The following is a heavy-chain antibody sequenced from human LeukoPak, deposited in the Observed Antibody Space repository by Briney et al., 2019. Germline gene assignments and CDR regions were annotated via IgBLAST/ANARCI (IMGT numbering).Heavy chain of an antibody. J-gene: IGHJ2*01. V-gene: IGHV3-9*01. Sequence: GGSLRLSCAASGFTFDDYAMHWVRQAPGKGLEWVSGISWNSGSIGYADSVKGRFTISRDNAKNSLYLHMNSLRAEDTALYYCAKRSANWYFDLWGRGTLVTVSS. CDR3: AKRSANWYFDL. CDR2: ISWNSGSI. D-gene: IGHD5-18*01. CDR1: GFTFDDYA.